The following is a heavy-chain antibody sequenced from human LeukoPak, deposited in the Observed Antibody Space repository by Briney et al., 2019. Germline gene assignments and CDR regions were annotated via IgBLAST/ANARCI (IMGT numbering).Heavy chain of an antibody. D-gene: IGHD5-18*01. CDR1: GGTFSSYA. V-gene: IGHV1-69*13. Sequence: SVKVSCKASGGTFSSYAISWVRQAPGQWLEWMGGIIPIFGTANYAQKFQGRVTITADESTSTAYMELSSLRSEDTAVYYCARDGKDTAMVTDYWGQGTLVTVSS. CDR2: IIPIFGTA. CDR3: ARDGKDTAMVTDY. J-gene: IGHJ4*02.